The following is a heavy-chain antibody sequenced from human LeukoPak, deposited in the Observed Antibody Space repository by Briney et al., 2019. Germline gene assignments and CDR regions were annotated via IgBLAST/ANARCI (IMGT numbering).Heavy chain of an antibody. Sequence: SETLSLTCTVSGGSISSSSYYWGWIRQPPGKGLEWIGSIYYSGSTYYNPSLKSRVAISVDTSKNEFSLKLSSVTAADTAVYYCARRPVALDRIGEDNWFDPWGQGTLVTVSS. CDR3: ARRPVALDRIGEDNWFDP. J-gene: IGHJ5*02. CDR2: IYYSGST. V-gene: IGHV4-39*07. D-gene: IGHD2-2*03. CDR1: GGSISSSSYY.